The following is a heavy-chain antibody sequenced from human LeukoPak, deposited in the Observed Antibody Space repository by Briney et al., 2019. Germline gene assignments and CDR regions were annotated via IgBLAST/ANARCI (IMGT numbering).Heavy chain of an antibody. CDR1: GDSVSSGSYY. V-gene: IGHV4-61*01. CDR2: IYYSGST. Sequence: PSETLSLTCTVSGDSVSSGSYYWSWIRQSPGKGLEWIGYIYYSGSTNYNPSLKSRVTISVDTSKNQFSLKLSSVTAADTAVYYCARVGRVVDDAFDIWGQGTMVTVSS. J-gene: IGHJ3*02. D-gene: IGHD3-3*01. CDR3: ARVGRVVDDAFDI.